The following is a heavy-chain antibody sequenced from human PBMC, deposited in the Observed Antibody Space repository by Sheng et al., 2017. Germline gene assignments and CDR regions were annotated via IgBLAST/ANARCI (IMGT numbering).Heavy chain of an antibody. CDR3: ASGRGPGYYDSGTISYYFDF. CDR1: GYDFTGYY. Sequence: QVQLVQSGAEVKKSGASVKVSCTASGYDFTGYYIHWVRQAPGLGLEWMGWIDPKSGDTNYVQKFPGRVTMTRDTSTATVFIELTWLKSDDTAVYYCASGRGPGYYDSGTISYYFDFWGQG. D-gene: IGHD3-10*01. V-gene: IGHV1-2*02. CDR2: IDPKSGDT. J-gene: IGHJ4*02.